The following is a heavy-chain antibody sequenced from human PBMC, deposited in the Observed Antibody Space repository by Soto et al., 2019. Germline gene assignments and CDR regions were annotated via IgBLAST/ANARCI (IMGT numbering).Heavy chain of an antibody. CDR3: AGKPYCPGDTCYSPG. V-gene: IGHV3-23*01. CDR2: IGASGEST. Sequence: EVQLLESGGGLVQPGGSLRLSCAASGFTFSRHDMSWVRQAPGKGLEWVSIIGASGESTYYADSVKGRFTISRDNSKNTLYLQMNSLRVEDTAIYYCAGKPYCPGDTCYSPGWGQGTLVTVSS. D-gene: IGHD2-15*01. CDR1: GFTFSRHD. J-gene: IGHJ4*02.